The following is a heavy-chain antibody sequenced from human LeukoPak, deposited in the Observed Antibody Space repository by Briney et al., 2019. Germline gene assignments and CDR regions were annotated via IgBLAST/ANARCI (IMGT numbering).Heavy chain of an antibody. CDR1: GFTFSRYA. V-gene: IGHV3-23*01. Sequence: GGSLRLSCAASGFTFSRYAMSWVRQAPGKGLEWVSAISDSGGRTYYADSVKGQFSISRDTSMNTLYLQMNSLRGEDTAVYYCAKDHPGTTSFDDWGQGTLVTVSS. J-gene: IGHJ4*02. CDR3: AKDHPGTTSFDD. CDR2: ISDSGGRT. D-gene: IGHD1-7*01.